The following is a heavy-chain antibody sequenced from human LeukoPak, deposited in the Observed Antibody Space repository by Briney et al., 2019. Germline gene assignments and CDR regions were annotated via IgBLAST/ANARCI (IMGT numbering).Heavy chain of an antibody. Sequence: PGGSLRLSCAASGFTFSSYWMSWVRQAPGKGLEWVANIKPDGSEKYYVGSVKGRFTISRDNAKNSLFLQMNSLRAEDTATYYCTRDFGSGVVVTAIVDWGQGTLVTVSS. CDR1: GFTFSSYW. CDR3: TRDFGSGVVVTAIVD. CDR2: IKPDGSEK. D-gene: IGHD2-21*02. J-gene: IGHJ4*02. V-gene: IGHV3-7*01.